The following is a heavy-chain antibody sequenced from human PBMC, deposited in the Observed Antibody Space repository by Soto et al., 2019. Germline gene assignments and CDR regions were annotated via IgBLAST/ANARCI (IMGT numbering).Heavy chain of an antibody. CDR3: AKDLNAGPHNWFDP. V-gene: IGHV3-23*01. CDR2: ISGSGGGT. J-gene: IGHJ5*02. D-gene: IGHD1-1*01. Sequence: PGGSLRLSCAASGFTFSSYAMSWVRQAPGKGLEWVSAISGSGGGTYYADSVKGRFTISRDNSKNTLYLQMNSLRAEDTAVYYCAKDLNAGPHNWFDPWGQGTLVTVSS. CDR1: GFTFSSYA.